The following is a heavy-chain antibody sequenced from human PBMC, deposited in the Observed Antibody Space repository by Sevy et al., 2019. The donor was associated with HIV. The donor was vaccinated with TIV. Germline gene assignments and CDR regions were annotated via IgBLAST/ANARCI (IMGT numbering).Heavy chain of an antibody. J-gene: IGHJ5*02. CDR2: IYYSGST. CDR3: ARASASGSYEDWFDP. V-gene: IGHV4-59*01. Sequence: SETLSLTCTVSGGSISSYYWSWIRQPPGKGLEWIGYIYYSGSTNYNPSLKSRVTISVDTSKNQFSLKLSSVTAADTAVYYCARASASGSYEDWFDPWGQGTLVTVSS. D-gene: IGHD1-26*01. CDR1: GGSISSYY.